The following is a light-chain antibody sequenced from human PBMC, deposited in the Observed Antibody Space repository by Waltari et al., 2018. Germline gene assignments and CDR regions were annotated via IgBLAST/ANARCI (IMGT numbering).Light chain of an antibody. Sequence: DIQLTQSPSTLSASVGDRVTITCRASERISAWLAWYQHKPGKAPKLLLYKASTLEGGVPSRFSGTGSGTEFSLIISSLQPDDLGIYYCQQYDSSPYTFGQGTKLEIK. CDR1: ERISAW. V-gene: IGKV1-5*03. CDR3: QQYDSSPYT. J-gene: IGKJ2*01. CDR2: KAS.